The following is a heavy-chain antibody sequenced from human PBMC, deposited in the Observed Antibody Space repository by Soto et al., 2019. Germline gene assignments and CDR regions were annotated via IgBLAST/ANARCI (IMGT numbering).Heavy chain of an antibody. V-gene: IGHV1-3*01. J-gene: IGHJ4*02. Sequence: ASVKVSCKASGYPFTIYAIHWVRQAPGQSLEWMGWINPGNGDTKYSQIFQGRVTIAWDTSARTAYMDLSSLISEDTADYYCARDSSSSRSFDYWGQGARVTVSS. CDR2: INPGNGDT. CDR1: GYPFTIYA. D-gene: IGHD6-6*01. CDR3: ARDSSSSRSFDY.